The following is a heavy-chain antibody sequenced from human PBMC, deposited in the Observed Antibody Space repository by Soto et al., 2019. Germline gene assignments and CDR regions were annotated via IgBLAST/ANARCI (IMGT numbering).Heavy chain of an antibody. J-gene: IGHJ6*02. CDR1: GGSFSGYY. CDR2: INHSGST. D-gene: IGHD4-4*01. Sequence: SETLSLTCAVYGGSFSGYYWSWIRQPPGEGLEWIGEINHSGSTNYNPSLKSRVTMSVDTSKNQFSLKLSSVTAADTAVYYCASLRGLYSNLYYYYYGMDVWGQGTTVTVSS. CDR3: ASLRGLYSNLYYYYYGMDV. V-gene: IGHV4-34*01.